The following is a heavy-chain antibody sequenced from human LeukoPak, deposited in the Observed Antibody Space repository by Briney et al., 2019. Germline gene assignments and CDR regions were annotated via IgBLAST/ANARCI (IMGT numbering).Heavy chain of an antibody. CDR1: GFTFRSYW. V-gene: IGHV3-7*01. CDR3: ARAPITSPFYFDY. D-gene: IGHD2-2*01. Sequence: PGGSLRLSCAASGFTFRSYWMNWVRQAPGKGLEWVANIKQDGNEKYYVDSVTGRFTISRDNAKNSLYLQMNSLRAEDTALYYCARAPITSPFYFDYWGQGTLVTVSS. CDR2: IKQDGNEK. J-gene: IGHJ4*02.